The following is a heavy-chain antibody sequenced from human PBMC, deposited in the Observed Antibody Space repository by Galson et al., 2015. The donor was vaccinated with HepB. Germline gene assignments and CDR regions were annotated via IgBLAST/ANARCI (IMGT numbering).Heavy chain of an antibody. CDR2: ISAYNGNT. J-gene: IGHJ4*02. V-gene: IGHV1-18*04. CDR3: ARGPRVVVPAAMWGLNDY. D-gene: IGHD2-2*01. Sequence: SVKVSCKASGYTFTSYGISWVRQAPGQGLEWMGWISAYNGNTNYAQKLQGRVTMTTDTSTSTAYMELRSLRSDDTAVYYCARGPRVVVPAAMWGLNDYWGQGTLVTVSS. CDR1: GYTFTSYG.